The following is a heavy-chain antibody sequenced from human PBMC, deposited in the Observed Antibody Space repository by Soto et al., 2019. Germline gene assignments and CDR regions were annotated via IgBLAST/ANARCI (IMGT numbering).Heavy chain of an antibody. V-gene: IGHV4-30-2*01. CDR2: IYHSGST. J-gene: IGHJ4*02. Sequence: SETLSLTCAVSGGSISSGGYSWSWIRQPPGKGLEWIGYIYHSGSTYYNPSLKSRVTISVDRSKNQFSLKLSSVTAADTAVYYCARLGGYYQALDSRGQGTVVTVSS. D-gene: IGHD3-22*01. CDR1: GGSISSGGYS. CDR3: ARLGGYYQALDS.